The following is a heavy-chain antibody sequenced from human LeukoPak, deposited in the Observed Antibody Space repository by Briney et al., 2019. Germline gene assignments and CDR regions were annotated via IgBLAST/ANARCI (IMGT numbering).Heavy chain of an antibody. CDR1: GGTFSSYA. V-gene: IGHV1-69*05. Sequence: SVKVSCKASGGTFSSYAISWVRQAPGQGLEWTGRIIPIFGTANYAQKFQGRVTITTDESTSTAYMELSSLRSEDTAVYYCARTSYYDSSGLGYWGQGTLVTVSS. D-gene: IGHD3-22*01. CDR2: IIPIFGTA. J-gene: IGHJ4*02. CDR3: ARTSYYDSSGLGY.